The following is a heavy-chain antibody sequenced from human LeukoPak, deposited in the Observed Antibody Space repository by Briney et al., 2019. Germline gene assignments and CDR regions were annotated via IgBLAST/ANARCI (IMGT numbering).Heavy chain of an antibody. J-gene: IGHJ2*01. CDR1: GGSFSGYY. V-gene: IGHV4-34*01. D-gene: IGHD3-9*01. CDR2: INHSGST. CDR3: ARDSYYDILTGYELGGVNYWYFDL. Sequence: SETLSLTCAVYGGSFSGYYWSWIRQPPGKGLEWIGEINHSGSTNYNPSLKSRVTISVDTSKNQFSLKLSSVTAADTAVYYCARDSYYDILTGYELGGVNYWYFDLWGRGTLVTVSS.